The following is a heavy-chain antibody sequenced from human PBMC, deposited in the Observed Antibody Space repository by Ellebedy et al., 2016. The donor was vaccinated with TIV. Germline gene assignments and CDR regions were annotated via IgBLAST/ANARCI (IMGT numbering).Heavy chain of an antibody. CDR3: ARIWQSYGMDV. J-gene: IGHJ6*02. CDR2: ISDDGTEK. Sequence: PGGSLRLSCAATGFTFRSYGLHWVRRAPGKGLEWVAVISDDGTEKYYADSVKGRFTISRDNSKTTLYLQMNSLRAEDTAVYFCARIWQSYGMDVWGQGTTVIVSS. V-gene: IGHV3-33*01. CDR1: GFTFRSYG. D-gene: IGHD3-16*01.